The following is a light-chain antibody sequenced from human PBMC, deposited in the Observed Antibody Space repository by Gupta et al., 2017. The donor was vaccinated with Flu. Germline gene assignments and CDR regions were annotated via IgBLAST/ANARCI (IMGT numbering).Light chain of an antibody. J-gene: IGLJ3*02. CDR3: VLYMNTGIWV. CDR2: STH. Sequence: TITFTCGLSSGSVSADNDHGWYQQTPGQATRTLIYSTHSPSSVVPDRFSGSTLARKGALTITGDHADDEAVYYCVLYMNTGIWVFGGGTKLTVL. V-gene: IGLV8-61*01. CDR1: SGSVSADND.